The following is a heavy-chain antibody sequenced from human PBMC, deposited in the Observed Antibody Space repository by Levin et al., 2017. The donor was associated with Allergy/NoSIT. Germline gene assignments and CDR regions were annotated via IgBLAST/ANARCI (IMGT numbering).Heavy chain of an antibody. CDR3: ARGGGSKKGGLDV. D-gene: IGHD1-26*01. J-gene: IGHJ6*02. V-gene: IGHV3-21*01. CDR2: ISSTGGYI. Sequence: LSLPCEASGFTFHAHTIHWVRQAPGKGLQWVSSISSTGGYIHYADSVKGRFTISRDNAKKSVYLQLTSLRADDASVYYCARGGGSKKGGLDVWGQGTTVTVSS. CDR1: GFTFHAHT.